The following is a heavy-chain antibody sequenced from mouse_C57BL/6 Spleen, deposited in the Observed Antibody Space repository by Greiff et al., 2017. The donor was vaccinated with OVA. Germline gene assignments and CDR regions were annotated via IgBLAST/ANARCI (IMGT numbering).Heavy chain of an antibody. V-gene: IGHV5-17*01. CDR3: ASPGVEDYFDY. J-gene: IGHJ2*01. CDR1: GFTFSDYG. CDR2: ISSGSSTI. D-gene: IGHD1-1*01. Sequence: EVKVEESGGGLVKPGGSLKLSCAASGFTFSDYGMHWVRQAPEKGLEWVAYISSGSSTIYYADTVKGRFTISRDNAKNTLFLQMTSLRSEDTAMYYCASPGVEDYFDYWGQGTTLTVSS.